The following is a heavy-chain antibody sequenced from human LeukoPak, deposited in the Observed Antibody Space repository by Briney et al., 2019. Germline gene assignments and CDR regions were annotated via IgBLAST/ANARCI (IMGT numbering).Heavy chain of an antibody. CDR2: ISSTSSYI. CDR1: GFTFSSYS. J-gene: IGHJ4*02. Sequence: GGSLRLSCAASGFTFSSYSMNWVRQAPGKGLEWVSSISSTSSYIYYADSLKGRFTISRDNAKNSLYLQMSSLRAEDTAVYFCARYCSSGYCWSFDYWGQGTLVTVSS. CDR3: ARYCSSGYCWSFDY. D-gene: IGHD2-2*01. V-gene: IGHV3-21*01.